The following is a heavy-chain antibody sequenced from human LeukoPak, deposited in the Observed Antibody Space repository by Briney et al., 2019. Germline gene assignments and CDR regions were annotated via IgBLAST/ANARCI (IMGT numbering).Heavy chain of an antibody. V-gene: IGHV1-69*05. J-gene: IGHJ4*02. CDR3: AREAVEMAITHFDY. D-gene: IGHD5-24*01. CDR2: IIPIFGTA. CDR1: GGTFSSYA. Sequence: SVKVPCKASGGTFSSYAISWVRQAPGQGLEWMGRIIPIFGTANYAQKFQGRVTITTDESTSTAYMELSSLRSEDTAVYYCAREAVEMAITHFDYWGQGTLVTVSS.